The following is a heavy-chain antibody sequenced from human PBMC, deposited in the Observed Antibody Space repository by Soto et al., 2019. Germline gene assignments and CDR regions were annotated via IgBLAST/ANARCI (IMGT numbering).Heavy chain of an antibody. CDR2: INHSGST. CDR1: GGSFSGYY. CDR3: ARASGYSSTHFFDY. D-gene: IGHD6-13*01. J-gene: IGHJ4*02. V-gene: IGHV4-34*01. Sequence: SETLSLTCAVYGGSFSGYYWSWIRQPPGKGLEWIGEINHSGSTNYNPSLKSRVTISVDTSKNQFSLKLSSVTAADTAVYYCARASGYSSTHFFDYWGQGTLVTVSS.